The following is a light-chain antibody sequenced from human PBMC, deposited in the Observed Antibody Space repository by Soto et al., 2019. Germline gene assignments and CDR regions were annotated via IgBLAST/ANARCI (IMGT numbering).Light chain of an antibody. Sequence: IQMTQSPSTLSASVGDRVTINFRASQSISSWLAWYQQKPGKAPKLLIYDASSLESGVPSRFSGSGSGTEFTLTISSLQPDEFATYYCQQYNSYWTFAQGTKVDI. CDR3: QQYNSYWT. J-gene: IGKJ1*01. CDR2: DAS. CDR1: QSISSW. V-gene: IGKV1-5*01.